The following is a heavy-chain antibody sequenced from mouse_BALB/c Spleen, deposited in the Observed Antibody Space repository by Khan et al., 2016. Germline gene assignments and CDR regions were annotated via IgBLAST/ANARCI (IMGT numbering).Heavy chain of an antibody. Sequence: EVQLQQSGTVLARPGASVKMSCKASGYSFTSYWMHWVKQRPGQGLEWIGGIYPGNSDTSYNQKFTGKAKLTAVTSASTAYMEFSSLTNEDSAVNYCTRDRDWCFDVWGAGTTVTVSS. J-gene: IGHJ1*01. CDR3: TRDRDWCFDV. V-gene: IGHV1-5*01. CDR1: GYSFTSYW. CDR2: IYPGNSDT.